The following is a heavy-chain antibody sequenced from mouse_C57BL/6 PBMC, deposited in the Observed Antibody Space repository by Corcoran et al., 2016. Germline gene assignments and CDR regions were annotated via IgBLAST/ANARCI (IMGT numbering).Heavy chain of an antibody. V-gene: IGHV1-19*01. CDR2: INPYNGGT. CDR3: ARSFAY. Sequence: VKLQQYGPVMVKTGASVTMSCKASGFTFTDYYMNWVKQSHGKSLEWIGVINPYNGGTTYNQNFKGKATLTVDKSSSTAYMELNSLTSDDSAVYYCARSFAYWGQGTLVTVSA. CDR1: GFTFTDYY. J-gene: IGHJ3*01.